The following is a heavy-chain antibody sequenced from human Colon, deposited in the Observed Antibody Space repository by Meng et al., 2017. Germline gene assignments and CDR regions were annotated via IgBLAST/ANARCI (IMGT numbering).Heavy chain of an antibody. CDR1: GGSFSGYY. J-gene: IGHJ4*02. D-gene: IGHD3-3*01. V-gene: IGHV4-34*01. CDR3: ARVRITIFGVVSTFDY. CDR2: INHSGST. Sequence: QGALQQGGAGLLKASETLSPHCAFYGGSFSGYYWSWIRQPPGKGLEWIGEINHSGSTNYNPSLKSRVTISVDTSKNQFSLKLSSVTAADTAVYYCARVRITIFGVVSTFDYWGQGTLVTVSS.